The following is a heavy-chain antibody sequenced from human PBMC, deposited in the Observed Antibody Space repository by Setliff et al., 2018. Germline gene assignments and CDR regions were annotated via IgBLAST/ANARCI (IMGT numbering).Heavy chain of an antibody. V-gene: IGHV4-34*01. J-gene: IGHJ6*03. CDR3: ARVRRVVIAYYYYMDV. Sequence: NPSETLSLTCAVYGGSFSGYYWSWIRQPPGKGLEWIGEINHSGSTNYNPSLKSRVTISVDTSKNQFSLKLSSVTAADTAVYYCARVRRVVIAYYYYMDVWGKGTTVTV. CDR2: INHSGST. CDR1: GGSFSGYY. D-gene: IGHD2-21*01.